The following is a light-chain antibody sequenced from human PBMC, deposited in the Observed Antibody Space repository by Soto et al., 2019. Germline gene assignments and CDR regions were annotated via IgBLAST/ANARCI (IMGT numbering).Light chain of an antibody. Sequence: EIVLTQSPATLSLSPGERATLSCRASQSVSRYLAWYQQKPGQAPRLLIYDASNRATGIPARFSGSGSGTGFILTSSSLEAEDLAVYYCQQRSSWPPTFGQGTKLEIK. V-gene: IGKV3-11*01. CDR3: QQRSSWPPT. CDR1: QSVSRY. J-gene: IGKJ2*01. CDR2: DAS.